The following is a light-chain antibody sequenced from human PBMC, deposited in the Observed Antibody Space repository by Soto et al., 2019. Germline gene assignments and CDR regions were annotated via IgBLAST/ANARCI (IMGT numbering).Light chain of an antibody. V-gene: IGKV3-20*01. CDR2: GGC. CDR3: RQYSSLRT. Sequence: VLSPSPGTLSLSQGQRASLSCRASQSVSSHHLAWNQQKPGQAPRLFMYGGCGRATGIPVRFSGSGSETDFTLTITRLEPEDFAMYYCRQYSSLRTSGQGSEVEI. CDR1: QSVSSHH. J-gene: IGKJ1*01.